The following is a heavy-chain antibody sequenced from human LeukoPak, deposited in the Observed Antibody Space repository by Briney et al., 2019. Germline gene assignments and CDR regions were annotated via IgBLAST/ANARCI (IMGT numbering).Heavy chain of an antibody. CDR3: ARGQWFGDFDY. Sequence: SETLSLTCAVYGGSFSGYYWSWIRQPPGKGLEWIGEINHSGSTNCNPSLKSRVTISVDTSKNQFSLKLSSVTAADTAVYYCARGQWFGDFDYWGQGTLVTVSS. V-gene: IGHV4-34*01. CDR1: GGSFSGYY. J-gene: IGHJ4*02. CDR2: INHSGST. D-gene: IGHD3-10*01.